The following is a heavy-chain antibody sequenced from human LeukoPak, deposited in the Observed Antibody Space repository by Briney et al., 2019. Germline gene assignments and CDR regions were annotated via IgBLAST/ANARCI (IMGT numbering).Heavy chain of an antibody. CDR3: ARSTYSSSSYYFDY. Sequence: GGSLRLSCAASGFTFSNYGIHWVRQAPGKGLEWVSVIWSDGINKYYVDSVKGRFTISRDNSKNTLYLQMNSLRADDTAVYYCARSTYSSSSYYFDYWGQGSLVTVSS. J-gene: IGHJ4*01. D-gene: IGHD6-13*01. V-gene: IGHV3-33*01. CDR2: IWSDGINK. CDR1: GFTFSNYG.